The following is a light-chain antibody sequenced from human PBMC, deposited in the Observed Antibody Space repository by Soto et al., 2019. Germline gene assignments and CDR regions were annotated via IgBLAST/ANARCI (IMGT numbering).Light chain of an antibody. CDR2: AAS. J-gene: IGKJ4*01. CDR1: QSVSTN. V-gene: IGKV3-15*01. CDR3: QQYNDWPPLT. Sequence: EIVMTQSPATLSVSPGERATLSCRASQSVSTNLAWYQQKLGQAPRLLIYAASTRATGIPARFSGSGSGTEFPLTISSLQSEDFAVYYCQQYNDWPPLTFGGGTKVEIK.